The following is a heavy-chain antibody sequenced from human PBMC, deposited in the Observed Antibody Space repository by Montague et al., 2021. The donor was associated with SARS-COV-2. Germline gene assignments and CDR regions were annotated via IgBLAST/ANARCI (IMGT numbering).Heavy chain of an antibody. Sequence: SETLSLTCTVSGGSTNNYYWCWIRQPPPKGLELIWRIHACWIRTYYSSPDPRGTMTVDASKNQYSLTLSPVSAADTAGDYCAGGRFYYDGGELDSWGQGTLVTVSS. CDR3: AGGRFYYDGGELDS. V-gene: IGHV4-4*07. CDR1: GGSTNNYY. CDR2: IHACWIR. J-gene: IGHJ5*01. D-gene: IGHD3-22*01.